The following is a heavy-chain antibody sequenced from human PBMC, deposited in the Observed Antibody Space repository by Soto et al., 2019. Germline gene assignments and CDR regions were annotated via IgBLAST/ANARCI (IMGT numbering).Heavy chain of an antibody. CDR2: ISPYTGNT. CDR1: GYIFVNYG. CDR3: VMVDNYVTPTPQDV. J-gene: IGHJ6*04. V-gene: IGHV1-18*01. D-gene: IGHD3-16*01. Sequence: QVQLVQSGDEVKKPGASVKVSCKASGYIFVNYGLSWVRQAPGQGLEWMGWISPYTGNTHSATKVQGRLTMTTDTSTSTAYMDLGSLTSDDTAVYYCVMVDNYVTPTPQDVWGKGTTVTVSS.